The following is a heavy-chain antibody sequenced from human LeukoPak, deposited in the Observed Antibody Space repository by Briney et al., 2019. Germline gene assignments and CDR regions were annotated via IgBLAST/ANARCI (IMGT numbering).Heavy chain of an antibody. D-gene: IGHD1-26*01. CDR3: AREGVIVGATYQVFDP. V-gene: IGHV4-38-2*02. J-gene: IGHJ5*02. CDR2: IYHSGST. CDR1: GYSISSGYY. Sequence: PSETLSLTCTVSGYSISSGYYWGWIRQPPGKGLEWIGSIYHSGSTYYNPSLKSRVTISVDTSKNQFSLKLSSVTPEDTAVYYCAREGVIVGATYQVFDPWGQGTLVTVSS.